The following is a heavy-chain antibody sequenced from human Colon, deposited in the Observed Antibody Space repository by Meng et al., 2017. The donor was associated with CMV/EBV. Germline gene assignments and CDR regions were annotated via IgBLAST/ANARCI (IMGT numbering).Heavy chain of an antibody. J-gene: IGHJ4*02. CDR3: AKDYHTSGRDYFDY. D-gene: IGHD3-10*01. CDR1: GFTFSNYG. V-gene: IGHV3-23*01. Sequence: LESGGGLVPPGGSLRLSCAASGFTFSNYGMSWVRQAPGKGLEWVSTMSGSGMSTYYADSVKGRFTISRDNSKNRLYLQMNSLRAEDTALYYCAKDYHTSGRDYFDYWGQGALVTVSS. CDR2: MSGSGMST.